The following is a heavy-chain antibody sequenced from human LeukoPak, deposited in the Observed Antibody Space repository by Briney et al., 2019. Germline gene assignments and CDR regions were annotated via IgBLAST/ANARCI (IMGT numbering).Heavy chain of an antibody. CDR3: AHSRGKIVYYYYYYMDV. Sequence: SGPTLVKPTQTLTLTCTFSGFSLSTSGVGVGWIRQPPGKALEWLALIYWNDDKRYSPSLKSRLTITKDTSKNQVVLTMTNIDPVDTATYYCAHSRGKIVYYYYYYMDVWGKGTTVTVSS. V-gene: IGHV2-5*01. J-gene: IGHJ6*03. CDR1: GFSLSTSGVG. CDR2: IYWNDDK. D-gene: IGHD2/OR15-2a*01.